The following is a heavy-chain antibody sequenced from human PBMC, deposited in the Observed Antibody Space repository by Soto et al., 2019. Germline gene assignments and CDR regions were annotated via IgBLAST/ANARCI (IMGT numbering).Heavy chain of an antibody. CDR2: IYHSGST. D-gene: IGHD7-27*01. J-gene: IGHJ4*02. V-gene: IGHV4-38-2*01. CDR3: ARAPGDLAQYLHY. CDR1: AYSISSGYS. Sequence: PSETLSLTCAVSAYSISSGYSWGWIRQSPGKGLEWIGSIYHSGSTYYNPSLKSRVTISLDTSKNQVSLKMSSETAADTAVYYCARAPGDLAQYLHYPGQGLPVTVFS.